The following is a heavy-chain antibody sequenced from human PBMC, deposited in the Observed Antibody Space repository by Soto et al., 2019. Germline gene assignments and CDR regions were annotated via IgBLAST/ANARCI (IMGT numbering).Heavy chain of an antibody. Sequence: QVRLQESGPGLVRPSQTLSLTCTVSGDSLSSGGYYCSWIRQLPGKGLEWIGFIYYSGSTFYNPSPRSRFTMSADASKNQIALKLSSVTAADTALYYCGKTKTPHVRNGMDVWGQGTTVTVSS. CDR2: IYYSGST. CDR3: GKTKTPHVRNGMDV. V-gene: IGHV4-31*04. J-gene: IGHJ6*02. CDR1: GDSLSSGGYY. D-gene: IGHD2-8*01.